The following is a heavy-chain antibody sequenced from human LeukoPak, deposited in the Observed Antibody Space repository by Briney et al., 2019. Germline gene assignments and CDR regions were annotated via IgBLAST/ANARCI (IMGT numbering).Heavy chain of an antibody. J-gene: IGHJ4*02. CDR3: ARHVVAVGFDY. CDR2: ISSSGSTI. CDR1: GFTFSSYE. Sequence: GGSLRLSCAASGFTFSSYEMNWVRQAPGKWLEWVSYISSSGSTIYYADSVKGRFTISRDNAKNPLYLQMNSLRAEDTAVYYCARHVVAVGFDYWGQGTLVTVSS. V-gene: IGHV3-48*03. D-gene: IGHD3-22*01.